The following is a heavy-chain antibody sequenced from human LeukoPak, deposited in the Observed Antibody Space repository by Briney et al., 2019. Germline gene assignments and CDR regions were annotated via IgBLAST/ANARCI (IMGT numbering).Heavy chain of an antibody. D-gene: IGHD3-22*01. CDR2: ISWNSGSI. CDR1: GFTFDDYA. V-gene: IGHV3-9*01. Sequence: PGRSLRLSCAASGFTFDDYAMHWVRQAPGKGLEWVSGISWNSGSIGYADSVKGRFTISRDNAKNSLYLQMSSLRAEDTAVYYCARDPPYYDSSGYYYDYWGQGTLVTVSS. CDR3: ARDPPYYDSSGYYYDY. J-gene: IGHJ4*02.